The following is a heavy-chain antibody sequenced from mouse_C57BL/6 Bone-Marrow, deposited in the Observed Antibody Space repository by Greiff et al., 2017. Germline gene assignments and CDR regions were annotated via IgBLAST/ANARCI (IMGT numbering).Heavy chain of an antibody. V-gene: IGHV1-59*01. D-gene: IGHD2-5*01. CDR2: IDPSDSYT. CDR3: ASATIVTTYYVDY. J-gene: IGHJ2*01. Sequence: VQLQQPGAELVRPGTSVKLSCKASGYTFTSYWMHWVKQRPGQGLEWIGVIDPSDSYTNYNQKFKGKATLTVDTSSSTAYMQLSSLTSEDSAVYYCASATIVTTYYVDYWGQGTTLTVSS. CDR1: GYTFTSYW.